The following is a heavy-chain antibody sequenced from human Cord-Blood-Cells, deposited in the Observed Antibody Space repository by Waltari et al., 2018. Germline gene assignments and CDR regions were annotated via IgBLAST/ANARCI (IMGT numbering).Heavy chain of an antibody. Sequence: VQLVESRGGSIQPGASLTFSRAASGFTATSNYMSGVRQAPGKGLGWVSVIYSGGSTYYADSVKGRFTISRDNSKNTLYLQMNSLRAEDTAVYYCARATMDVWGKGTTVTVSS. V-gene: IGHV3-53*01. CDR3: ARATMDV. J-gene: IGHJ6*03. CDR2: IYSGGST. CDR1: GFTATSNY.